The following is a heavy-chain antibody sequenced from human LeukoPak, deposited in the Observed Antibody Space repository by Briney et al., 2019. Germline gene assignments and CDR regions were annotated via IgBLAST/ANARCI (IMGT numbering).Heavy chain of an antibody. D-gene: IGHD3-10*01. CDR1: GYTFTTYG. J-gene: IGHJ4*02. Sequence: ASVKVSCKASGYTFTTYGISWVRQAPGQGLEWMGWISAYNGNTNYAQKYQGRVTITADKSTSTAYMELTSLRSEDTAVYYCARGYYGSGSYYFDDYWGQGTLVTVSS. CDR3: ARGYYGSGSYYFDDY. V-gene: IGHV1-18*01. CDR2: ISAYNGNT.